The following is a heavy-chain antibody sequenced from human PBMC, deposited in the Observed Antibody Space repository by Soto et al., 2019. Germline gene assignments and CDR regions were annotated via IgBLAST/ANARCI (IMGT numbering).Heavy chain of an antibody. Sequence: EVQLVESGGGLVQPGGSLRLSCLTSGFSFHTFDMNWVRQAPGRGLEWVSSISRTGGTIYYADSVRGRFTVSRDNAVNSLYLQMSSLRDEDTAVYYCARGNSTGSHYNSGYWGQGTLVIVSS. CDR1: GFSFHTFD. J-gene: IGHJ4*02. CDR3: ARGNSTGSHYNSGY. D-gene: IGHD3-10*01. V-gene: IGHV3-48*02. CDR2: ISRTGGTI.